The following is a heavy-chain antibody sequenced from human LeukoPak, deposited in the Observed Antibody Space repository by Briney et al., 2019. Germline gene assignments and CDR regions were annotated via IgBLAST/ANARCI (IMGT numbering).Heavy chain of an antibody. CDR1: GFTFSNYW. Sequence: GGSLRLSCTVSGFTFSNYWINWARQAPGKGLEWVSYISSSGSTIYYADSVKGRFTISRDNAKNSLYLQMNSLRAEDTAVYYCAELGITMIGGVWGKGTTVTISS. CDR3: AELGITMIGGV. J-gene: IGHJ6*04. V-gene: IGHV3-48*04. CDR2: ISSSGSTI. D-gene: IGHD3-10*02.